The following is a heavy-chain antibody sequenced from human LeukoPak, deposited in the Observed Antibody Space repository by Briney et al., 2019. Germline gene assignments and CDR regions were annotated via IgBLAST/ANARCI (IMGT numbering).Heavy chain of an antibody. CDR1: GGSISSSSYY. D-gene: IGHD1-14*01. CDR2: IYYSGST. CDR3: ARADPGLRWFDP. J-gene: IGHJ5*02. V-gene: IGHV4-39*07. Sequence: SGTLSLTCTVSGGSISSSSYYWGWIRQPPGKGLEWIGSIYYSGSTYYNPSLKSRVTISVDTPKNQFSLKLSSVTAADTAVYYCARADPGLRWFDPWGQGTLVTVSS.